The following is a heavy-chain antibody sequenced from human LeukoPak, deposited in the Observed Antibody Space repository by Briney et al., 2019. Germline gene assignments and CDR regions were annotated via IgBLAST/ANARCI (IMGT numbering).Heavy chain of an antibody. CDR1: GFTFSSYA. V-gene: IGHV3-23*01. CDR3: AKSVLPYYDSSGYLGFDY. CDR2: ISGSGGST. Sequence: GGSLRLSCAASGFTFSSYAMSWVRQAPGEGLEWVSAISGSGGSTYYADSVKGRFTISRDNSKNTPYLQMNSLRDEDTAVYYCAKSVLPYYDSSGYLGFDYWGQGTLVTVSS. D-gene: IGHD3-22*01. J-gene: IGHJ4*02.